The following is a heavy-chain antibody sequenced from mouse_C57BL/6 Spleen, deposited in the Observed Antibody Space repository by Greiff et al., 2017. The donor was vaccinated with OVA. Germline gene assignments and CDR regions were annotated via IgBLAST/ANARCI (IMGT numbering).Heavy chain of an antibody. CDR3: ARLGDGYLAY. Sequence: VQLQQPGAELVRPGSSVKLSCKASGYTFTSYWMDWVQQRPGQGLEWIGNIYPSDSETHYNQKFKDKATLTVDKSSSTAYMQLSSLTSEDSAVYYCARLGDGYLAYWGQGTLVTVSA. CDR2: IYPSDSET. J-gene: IGHJ3*01. V-gene: IGHV1-61*01. D-gene: IGHD2-3*01. CDR1: GYTFTSYW.